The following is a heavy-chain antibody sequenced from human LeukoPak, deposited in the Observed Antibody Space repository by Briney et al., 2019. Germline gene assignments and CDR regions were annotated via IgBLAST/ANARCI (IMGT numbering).Heavy chain of an antibody. Sequence: QTGGSLRLSCAVSGITLSNYGMSWVRQAPGKGLEWVAGISDSGGSTNYADSVKGRFTISRDNPKNTLYLQMNSLRAEDTAVYFCAKRGVVIRVILVGFHKEAYYFDSWGQGAVVTVSS. CDR2: ISDSGGST. J-gene: IGHJ4*02. V-gene: IGHV3-23*01. CDR3: AKRGVVIRVILVGFHKEAYYFDS. D-gene: IGHD3-22*01. CDR1: GITLSNYG.